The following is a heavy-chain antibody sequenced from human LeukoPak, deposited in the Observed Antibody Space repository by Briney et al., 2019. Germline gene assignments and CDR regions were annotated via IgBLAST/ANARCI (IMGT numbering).Heavy chain of an antibody. V-gene: IGHV3-74*01. D-gene: IGHD3-10*01. Sequence: SGGSLRLSCAASGYTFSTYWMHWVRQVPGKGLVWVSRINEGGSSTSYAESVRGRFTISRDNAKNTLYLQMNSLRAEDTAVYYCIRDTFGARDSWGQGTLVTVSA. CDR1: GYTFSTYW. CDR2: INEGGSST. CDR3: IRDTFGARDS. J-gene: IGHJ4*02.